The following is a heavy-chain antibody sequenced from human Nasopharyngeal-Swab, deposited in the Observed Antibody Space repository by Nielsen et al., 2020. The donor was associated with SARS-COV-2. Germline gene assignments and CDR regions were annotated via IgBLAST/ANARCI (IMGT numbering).Heavy chain of an antibody. CDR2: IYYSGST. D-gene: IGHD1-14*01. CDR3: AREVIAEPDSDGFDI. J-gene: IGHJ3*02. Sequence: SETLSLTCTVSGGSISSGGYYWSWIRQHPGKGLEWIGYIYYSGSTYYNPSLKSRVTISVDTSENQFSLDLSSVTAADTAVYYCAREVIAEPDSDGFDIWGQGTMVTVSS. CDR1: GGSISSGGYY. V-gene: IGHV4-31*03.